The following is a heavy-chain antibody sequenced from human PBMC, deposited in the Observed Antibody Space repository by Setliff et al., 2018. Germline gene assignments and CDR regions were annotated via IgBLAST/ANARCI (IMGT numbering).Heavy chain of an antibody. CDR3: ARDPLTTNRRRAFDI. V-gene: IGHV4-38-2*02. J-gene: IGHJ3*02. CDR2: IYRNGNT. D-gene: IGHD4-17*01. Sequence: PSETLSLTCSVSDFSINSGYYWGWIRQSPGEGLEWIGSIYRNGNTYYNPSLKSRVTISVDTSKNQFSLKLSSVTAADTAVYYCARDPLTTNRRRAFDIWGQGTMVTVSS. CDR1: DFSINSGYY.